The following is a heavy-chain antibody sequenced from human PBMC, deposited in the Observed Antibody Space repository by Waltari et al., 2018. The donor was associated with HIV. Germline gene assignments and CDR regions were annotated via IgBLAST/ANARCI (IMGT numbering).Heavy chain of an antibody. CDR3: AREGIVAAPFDF. CDR2: ISRDGSSK. D-gene: IGHD2-15*01. CDR1: GFIFRDFA. J-gene: IGHJ4*02. V-gene: IGHV3-30*01. Sequence: QVQLVESGGGLVQPGGSLRLSCAASGFIFRDFAIHWVRQAPGKGLEWVAVISRDGSSKYYADSVQGRFTISRDNSKNSLHLHMNNLRPKDTAVYYCAREGIVAAPFDFWGLGTLVTVSS.